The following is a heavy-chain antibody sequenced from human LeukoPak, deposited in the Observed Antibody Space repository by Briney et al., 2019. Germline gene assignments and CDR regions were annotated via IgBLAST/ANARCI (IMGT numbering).Heavy chain of an antibody. CDR2: IYYSGNT. V-gene: IGHV4-59*01. Sequence: SETLSLTCTVSGDSISSYYWSWIRQPPGKGLEWIGCIYYSGNTNYNPSLKSRVTISIDTSKNQFSLKLSSVTAADTAVYYCARDYAFDIWGQGAMVTVSS. CDR1: GDSISSYY. CDR3: ARDYAFDI. J-gene: IGHJ3*02.